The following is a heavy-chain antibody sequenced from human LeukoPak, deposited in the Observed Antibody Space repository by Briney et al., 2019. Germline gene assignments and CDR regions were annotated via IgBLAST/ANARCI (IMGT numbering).Heavy chain of an antibody. CDR1: GYSFTAFY. J-gene: IGHJ4*02. CDR2: IHPRRGDT. CDR3: AKDGDYGTGSYYRGCIDS. V-gene: IGHV1-2*02. D-gene: IGHD3-10*01. Sequence: ASVKVSCKTSGYSFTAFYIHWVRQAPGQGLEWMGWIHPRRGDTNYAQKFQGRVTMTRDTSISTAYLDLSSQRSGETAVYYGAKDGDYGTGSYYRGCIDSWGQGTAVTVSP.